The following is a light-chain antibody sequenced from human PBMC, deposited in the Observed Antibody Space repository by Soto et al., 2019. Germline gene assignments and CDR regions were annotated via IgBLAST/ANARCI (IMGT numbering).Light chain of an antibody. J-gene: IGKJ2*01. Sequence: DIQMTQSPSSLSASVGDRITITCRPSQSIASFLNWYQQKPGKAPRLLIYSATNLYSGVPSRFSGSDAVTDFTLTISSLQPEDFATYFCQQSYRIPHTFGQGTKVEIK. CDR2: SAT. CDR3: QQSYRIPHT. CDR1: QSIASF. V-gene: IGKV1-39*01.